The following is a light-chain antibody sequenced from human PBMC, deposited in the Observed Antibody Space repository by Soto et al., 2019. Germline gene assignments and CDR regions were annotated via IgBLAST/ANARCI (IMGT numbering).Light chain of an antibody. V-gene: IGKV3-20*01. CDR1: QSFSSSY. J-gene: IGKJ3*01. CDR2: GAS. Sequence: EIVLTQSPGTLSLSPGERATLSCRASQSFSSSYLAWYQQKPGQAPRLLIYGASSRATGIPDRFSGSGSGTYFTLTISSLEPEDFAVYYCQHYGSALFTLGPGTKVDVK. CDR3: QHYGSALFT.